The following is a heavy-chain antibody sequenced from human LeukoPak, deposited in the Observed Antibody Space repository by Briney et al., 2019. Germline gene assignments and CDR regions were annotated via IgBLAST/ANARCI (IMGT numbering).Heavy chain of an antibody. CDR2: IIPIFGTA. Sequence: GASVKVPCKASGGTFSSYAISWVRQAPGQGLEWMGGIIPIFGTANYAQKFQGRVSITADESTSTAYMELSSLRSEDTAVYYCARGAVEMATMKAFDIWGQGTMVTVSS. CDR3: ARGAVEMATMKAFDI. V-gene: IGHV1-69*13. CDR1: GGTFSSYA. D-gene: IGHD5-24*01. J-gene: IGHJ3*02.